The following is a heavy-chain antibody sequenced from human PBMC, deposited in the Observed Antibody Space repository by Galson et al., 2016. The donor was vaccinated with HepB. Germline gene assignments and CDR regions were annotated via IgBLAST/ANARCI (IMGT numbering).Heavy chain of an antibody. J-gene: IGHJ4*02. CDR1: GYTFTSYA. CDR2: TNNANGNT. D-gene: IGHD6-19*01. CDR3: ARDGGSGWSRLW. Sequence: SVKVSCKASGYTFTSYAIHWVRQAPGQRLEWMGWTNNANGNTEYSQSFQGRVTFTRDTSASTAYMELSSLRSEDTAVYYCARDGGSGWSRLWWGQGTLVAVAP. V-gene: IGHV1-3*04.